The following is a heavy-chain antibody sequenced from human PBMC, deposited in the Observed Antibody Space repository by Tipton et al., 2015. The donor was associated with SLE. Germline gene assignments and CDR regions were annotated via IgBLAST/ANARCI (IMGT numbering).Heavy chain of an antibody. CDR3: ARVKAIFGVVIIDY. V-gene: IGHV4-4*07. D-gene: IGHD3-3*01. Sequence: TLSLTCTVSGGSISGYYWSWIRQPAGKGLEWIGRIYTSGSTNYNPSLKSRVTISVDTSKNQFSLKLSSVTAAGTAVYYCARVKAIFGVVIIDYWGQGTLVTVSS. CDR1: GGSISGYY. J-gene: IGHJ4*02. CDR2: IYTSGST.